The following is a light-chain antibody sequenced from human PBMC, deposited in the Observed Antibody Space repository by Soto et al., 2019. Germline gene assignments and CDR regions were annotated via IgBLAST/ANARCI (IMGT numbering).Light chain of an antibody. Sequence: QSVLTQPPSVSAAPGQKVTISFSGSSSNIGNNYISWYQHLPGTAPKLLIYDTNKRPSGIPDRFSGSKSGTSATLGITGLQTGDEADYYCGTWDSSLSAAIFGGGTKVTV. J-gene: IGLJ2*01. V-gene: IGLV1-51*01. CDR1: SSNIGNNY. CDR2: DTN. CDR3: GTWDSSLSAAI.